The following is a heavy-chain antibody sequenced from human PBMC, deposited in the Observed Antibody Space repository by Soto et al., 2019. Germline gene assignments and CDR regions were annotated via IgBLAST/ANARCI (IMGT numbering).Heavy chain of an antibody. CDR2: INPFDGSR. J-gene: IGHJ4*01. CDR3: SRADPGEPSPSDH. D-gene: IGHD3-10*01. V-gene: IGHV1-46*03. Sequence: ASEKVSCKASGYIFTSYYIHWVRQAPGQGLEWMGWINPFDGSRMFAQSFQGRVTMTRDTSTSTVYMEVSSLRSEDTDAYYYSRADPGEPSPSDHWG. CDR1: GYIFTSYY.